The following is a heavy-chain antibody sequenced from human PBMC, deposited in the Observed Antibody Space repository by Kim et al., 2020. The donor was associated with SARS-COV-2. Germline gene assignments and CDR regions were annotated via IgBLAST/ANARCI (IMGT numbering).Heavy chain of an antibody. Sequence: PVKGRFTNSRDDSKNTLYLEMNSLKTEDTAVYYCTTGYCSSTSCYTGSDFWGQGTLVTVSS. J-gene: IGHJ4*02. V-gene: IGHV3-15*01. D-gene: IGHD2-2*02. CDR3: TTGYCSSTSCYTGSDF.